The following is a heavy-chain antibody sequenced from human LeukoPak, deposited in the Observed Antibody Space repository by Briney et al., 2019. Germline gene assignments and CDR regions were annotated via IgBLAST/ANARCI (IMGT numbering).Heavy chain of an antibody. CDR1: GVSFSGYY. Sequence: SETLSLTCAVYGVSFSGYYWSWIRQPPGKGLEWIGEINHSGSTNYNPSLKSRVNISVDTTKNPFSLKLSSVTAADTAVYYCANLRGAYGVRVVDYWGQGTLVTVSS. CDR3: ANLRGAYGVRVVDY. J-gene: IGHJ4*02. D-gene: IGHD4-17*01. CDR2: INHSGST. V-gene: IGHV4-34*01.